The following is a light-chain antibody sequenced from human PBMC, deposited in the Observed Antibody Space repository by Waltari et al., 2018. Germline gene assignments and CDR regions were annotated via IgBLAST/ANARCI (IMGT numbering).Light chain of an antibody. CDR1: NIGIKS. Sequence: SYVLTQPPSVSVAPGQTARITCGGNNIGIKSVHWYQQKPDQAPTLVVDGNSDRPSGIPERFSGSNSGNTATLIISRVDAGDEADYYCQVWDGGSNQYVFGTGTQVTVL. CDR3: QVWDGGSNQYV. CDR2: GNS. J-gene: IGLJ1*01. V-gene: IGLV3-21*02.